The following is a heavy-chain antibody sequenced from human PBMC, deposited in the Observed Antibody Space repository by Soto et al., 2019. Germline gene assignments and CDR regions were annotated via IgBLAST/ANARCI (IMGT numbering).Heavy chain of an antibody. J-gene: IGHJ4*02. CDR3: ARDPRGYSYGYFDY. CDR2: IKQDGSEK. CDR1: GFTFSSYA. Sequence: GGSLRLSCASSGFTFSSYAMSLVRQAPGKGLEWVANIKQDGSEKYYVDSVKGRFTISRDNAKNSLYLQMNSLRAEDTAVYYCARDPRGYSYGYFDYWGQGTLVTVSS. V-gene: IGHV3-7*01. D-gene: IGHD5-18*01.